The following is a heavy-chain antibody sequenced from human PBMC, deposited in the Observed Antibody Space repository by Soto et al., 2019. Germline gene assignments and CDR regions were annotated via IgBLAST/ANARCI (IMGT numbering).Heavy chain of an antibody. D-gene: IGHD2-2*01. CDR1: GFTFSSYA. J-gene: IGHJ6*03. CDR3: AKPYREGYCSSTSCYGRGWYYYYYYMDV. V-gene: IGHV3-23*01. CDR2: ISGSGGST. Sequence: PGGSLRLSCAASGFTFSSYAMSWVRQAPGKGLEWVSAISGSGGSTYYADSVKGRFTISRDNSKNTLYLQMNSLRAEDTAVYYCAKPYREGYCSSTSCYGRGWYYYYYYMDVWGKGTTVTVSS.